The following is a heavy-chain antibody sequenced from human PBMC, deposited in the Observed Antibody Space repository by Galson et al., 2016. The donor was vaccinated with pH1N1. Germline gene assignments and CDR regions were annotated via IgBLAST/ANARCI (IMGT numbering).Heavy chain of an antibody. CDR2: INPISGGA. CDR1: GYIFTDHY. V-gene: IGHV1-2*02. Sequence: SVKASCKASGYIFTDHYIHWVRQAPGQGLEWMGWINPISGGAKYAQKFQGRDTLTRDTSISTAYMDLKSLKFDDTAVYYCTTQDKNWFDPWGQGTLVSVSS. CDR3: TTQDKNWFDP. J-gene: IGHJ5*02.